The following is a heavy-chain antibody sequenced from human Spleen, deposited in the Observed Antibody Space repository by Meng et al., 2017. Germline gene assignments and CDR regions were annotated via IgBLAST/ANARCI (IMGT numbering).Heavy chain of an antibody. V-gene: IGHV4-39*07. Sequence: RLETSQVRVKSSGTQPHTCAGTGGCSGESPNAWGGNRQPPWKALEWIGSIYSSGLPYYSPSLKRRVTIPVDTSKNQFSLTLSSVTAADTAVYYCAREGVVVNRFDPWCQGTLVTVSS. CDR3: AREGVVVNRFDP. CDR2: IYSSGLP. CDR1: GGCSGESPNA. D-gene: IGHD3-22*01. J-gene: IGHJ5*02.